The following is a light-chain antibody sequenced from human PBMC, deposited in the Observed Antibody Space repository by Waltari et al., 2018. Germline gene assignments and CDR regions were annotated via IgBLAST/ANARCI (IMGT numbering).Light chain of an antibody. J-gene: IGKJ4*01. CDR1: QSLSNW. CDR2: KAS. CDR3: QQYNTYPLT. Sequence: DIRMTQSPSTLSASVGDRVTITCRASQSLSNWLAWYQQKPGKAPKLLIYKASTLETGVPSRFSGSGSGTEFTLTINSLQPDDFATYYCQQYNTYPLTVGGGTKVEI. V-gene: IGKV1-5*03.